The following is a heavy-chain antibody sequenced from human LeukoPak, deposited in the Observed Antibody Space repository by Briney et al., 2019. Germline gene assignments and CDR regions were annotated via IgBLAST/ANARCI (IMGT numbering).Heavy chain of an antibody. D-gene: IGHD3-16*02. CDR3: ARDRVHYDYVWGSYRFFDC. CDR1: GGSINSYY. J-gene: IGHJ4*02. Sequence: KPSETLSLTCTVSGGSINSYYWNWLRQPPGKRVEWTVNIYYRGRTNYNPSLKSRVTISVDTSKNPFSLKLSSVTAADTALYHCARDRVHYDYVWGSYRFFDCWGQGTLVTVSS. V-gene: IGHV4-59*01. CDR2: IYYRGRT.